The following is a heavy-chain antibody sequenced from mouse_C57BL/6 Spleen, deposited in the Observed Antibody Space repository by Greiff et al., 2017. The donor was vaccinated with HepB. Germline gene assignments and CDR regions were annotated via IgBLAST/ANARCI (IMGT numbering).Heavy chain of an antibody. V-gene: IGHV1-69*01. J-gene: IGHJ2*01. D-gene: IGHD4-1*01. Sequence: VQLKQPGAELVMPGASVKLSCKASGYTFTSYWMHWVKQRPGQGLEWIGEIDPSDSYTNYNQKFKGKSTLTVDKSSSTAYMQLSSLTSEDSAVYYCAMGELGLDYWGQGTTLTVSS. CDR3: AMGELGLDY. CDR1: GYTFTSYW. CDR2: IDPSDSYT.